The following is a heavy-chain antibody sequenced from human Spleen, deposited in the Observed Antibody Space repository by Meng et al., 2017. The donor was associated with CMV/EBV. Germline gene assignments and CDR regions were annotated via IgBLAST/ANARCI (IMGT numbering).Heavy chain of an antibody. CDR2: ITPVFETA. J-gene: IGHJ6*02. V-gene: IGHV1-69*05. CDR1: GGTFSSSS. Sequence: SVKVSCKASGGTFSSSSLMWVRQAPGQGLEWMGGITPVFETADYAQKFRDRVTISMDDSATTAYMEMTSLGSDDTAVYYCAREGEVLLWFGELLSYQNYYYGMDVWGQGTTVTVSS. D-gene: IGHD3-10*01. CDR3: AREGEVLLWFGELLSYQNYYYGMDV.